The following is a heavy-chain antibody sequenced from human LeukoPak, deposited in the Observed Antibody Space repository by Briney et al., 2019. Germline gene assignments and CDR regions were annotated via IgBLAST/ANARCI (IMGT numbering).Heavy chain of an antibody. D-gene: IGHD5-12*01. CDR2: ISYDGSNK. CDR1: GFTFSSYA. Sequence: PGGSLRLSCAASGFTFSSYAMHWDRQAPGKGLEWVAVISYDGSNKYYADSVKGRFTISRDNSKNTLYLQMNSLRAEDTAVYYCARDLGGYSPFDYWGQGTLVTVSS. V-gene: IGHV3-30-3*01. CDR3: ARDLGGYSPFDY. J-gene: IGHJ4*02.